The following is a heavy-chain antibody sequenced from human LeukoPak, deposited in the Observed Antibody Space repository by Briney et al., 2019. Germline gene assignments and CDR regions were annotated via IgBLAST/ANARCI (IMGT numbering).Heavy chain of an antibody. CDR1: GYTFTSYA. J-gene: IGHJ5*02. CDR2: INTNTGNP. D-gene: IGHD2-15*01. CDR3: AISIDSVVAATPWVNWFDP. Sequence: ASVKVSCKASGYTFTSYAMNWVRQAPGQGLEWMGWINTNTGNPTYAQGFTGRFVFSLDTSVSTAYLQISSLKAEDTAVYYCAISIDSVVAATPWVNWFDPWGQGTLVTVSS. V-gene: IGHV7-4-1*02.